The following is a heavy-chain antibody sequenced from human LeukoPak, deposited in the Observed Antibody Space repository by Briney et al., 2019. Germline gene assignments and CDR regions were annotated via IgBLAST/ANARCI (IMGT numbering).Heavy chain of an antibody. V-gene: IGHV3-7*01. CDR1: GFTFSTYW. D-gene: IGHD3-9*01. Sequence: GGSLRLSCAASGFTFSTYWMSWVRLSPRKGLEWVANINPDGSEKNYVDSVKGRFTISRDNAKNSLYLQMNSLRDEDTAIYYCASERWFFDHWGQGTLVTVSS. CDR2: INPDGSEK. J-gene: IGHJ4*02. CDR3: ASERWFFDH.